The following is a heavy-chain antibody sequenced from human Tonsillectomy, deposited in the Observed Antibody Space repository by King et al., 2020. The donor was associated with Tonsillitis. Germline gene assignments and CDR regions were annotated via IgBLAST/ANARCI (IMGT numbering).Heavy chain of an antibody. D-gene: IGHD2-15*01. CDR2: IYYTGNT. CDR3: AREYCSGSSCYYFDY. CDR1: NGSLSSHY. V-gene: IGHV4-59*11. J-gene: IGHJ4*02. Sequence: QLQGSGPGLVKPSETLSLTCTVSNGSLSSHYWSWIRQPPGKGLEWIGYIYYTGNTNYNPSLKSRVTISLDTSKNQFSLKLNSVTAADTAVYYCAREYCSGSSCYYFDYWGQGTLVTVSS.